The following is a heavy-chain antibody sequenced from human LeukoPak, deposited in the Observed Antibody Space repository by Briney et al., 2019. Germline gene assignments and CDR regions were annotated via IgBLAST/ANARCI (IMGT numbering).Heavy chain of an antibody. CDR3: ARGYGRIPNYYYYYGMDV. D-gene: IGHD2-15*01. V-gene: IGHV4-31*03. CDR2: IYYSGST. Sequence: PSETLSLTCTVSGGSISSGGYYWSWIRQHPGKGLEWIGYIYYSGSTYYNPSLKSRVTISVDTSKNQFSLKLSSVTAADTAVYYCARGYGRIPNYYYYYGMDVWGQGTTVTVSS. J-gene: IGHJ6*02. CDR1: GGSISSGGYY.